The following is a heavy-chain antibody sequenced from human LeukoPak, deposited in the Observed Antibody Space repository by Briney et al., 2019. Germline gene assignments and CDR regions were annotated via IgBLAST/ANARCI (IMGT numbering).Heavy chain of an antibody. CDR1: GGSTSSYY. Sequence: SETLSLTCTVSGGSTSSYYWSWIRRPPGKGLEWIGYIYYSGSTNYNPSLKSRVTISVDTSKNQFSLKLSSVTAADTAVYYCARLRFTDYYYYGMDVWGQGTTVTVSS. D-gene: IGHD3-10*01. CDR3: ARLRFTDYYYYGMDV. V-gene: IGHV4-59*08. J-gene: IGHJ6*02. CDR2: IYYSGST.